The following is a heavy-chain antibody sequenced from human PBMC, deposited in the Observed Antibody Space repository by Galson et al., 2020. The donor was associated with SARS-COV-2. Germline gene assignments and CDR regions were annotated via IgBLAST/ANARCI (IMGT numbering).Heavy chain of an antibody. J-gene: IGHJ6*02. CDR2: ISGSSSSK. Sequence: GESLKISCVASGFTFHTYNMNWIRQAPGKGLEWVASISGSSSSKVYAESLKGRYTISRDNDNMSLFLQLKNVTAADTAVYYCANRDFWSGYRMDIWGQGTTVIVSS. CDR3: ANRDFWSGYRMDI. V-gene: IGHV3-21*01. CDR1: GFTFHTYN. D-gene: IGHD3-3*01.